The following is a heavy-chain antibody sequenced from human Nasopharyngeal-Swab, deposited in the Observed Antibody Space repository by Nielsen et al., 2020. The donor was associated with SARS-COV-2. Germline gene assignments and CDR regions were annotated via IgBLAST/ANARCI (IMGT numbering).Heavy chain of an antibody. Sequence: GESLKISCAASGFTFSSYEMNWVRQAPGKGLEWVSYISSSGSTIYYADSVKGRFTISRDNAKNSLYLQMNSLRAEDTAVYYCARLLETYYYYYYYGMGVWGQGTTVTVSS. CDR1: GFTFSSYE. V-gene: IGHV3-48*03. CDR2: ISSSGSTI. CDR3: ARLLETYYYYYYYGMGV. J-gene: IGHJ6*02. D-gene: IGHD5-24*01.